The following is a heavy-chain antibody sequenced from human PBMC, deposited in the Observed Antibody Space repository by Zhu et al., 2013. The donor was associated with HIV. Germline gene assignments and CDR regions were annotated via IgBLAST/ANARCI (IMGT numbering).Heavy chain of an antibody. CDR3: ARDYCSSTSCYFDY. J-gene: IGHJ4*02. V-gene: IGHV1-69*08. D-gene: IGHD2-2*01. Sequence: QVQLVQSGAEVKKPGSSVKVSCKASGGTFSSYTISWVRQAPGQGLEWMGRIIPILGIANYAQKFQGRVTITADKSTSTAYMELSSLRSEDTAVYYCARDYCSSTSCYFDYWGQGTLVTVSS. CDR1: GGTFSSYT. CDR2: IIPILGIA.